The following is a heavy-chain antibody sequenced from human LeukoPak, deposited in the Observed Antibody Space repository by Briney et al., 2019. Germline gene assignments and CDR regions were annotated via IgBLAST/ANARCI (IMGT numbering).Heavy chain of an antibody. D-gene: IGHD3-10*01. Sequence: KPSETLSLTCAVYGGSFNVYHWRWIRQPPGKGLEWIGEISHSGSTNYNPSLMSRVTVSVDTSKKQFSLKLSSVTAADTAVYYCALVVDYSGSGTYVVDYWGQGTLVTVSS. CDR2: ISHSGST. V-gene: IGHV4-34*01. CDR1: GGSFNVYH. J-gene: IGHJ4*02. CDR3: ALVVDYSGSGTYVVDY.